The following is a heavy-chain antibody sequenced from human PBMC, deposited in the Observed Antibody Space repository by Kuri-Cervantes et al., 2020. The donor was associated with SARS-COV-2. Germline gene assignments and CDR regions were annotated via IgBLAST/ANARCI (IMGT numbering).Heavy chain of an antibody. CDR2: IYYSGST. CDR3: ARAGGPYYGDCLDY. V-gene: IGHV4-31*02. D-gene: IGHD4-17*01. Sequence: SCAVSGGSISSGGYSWSWIRQPPGKGLEWIGYIYYSGSTYYNPSLKSRVTISVDTSKNQFSLKLSSVTAADTAVYYCARAGGPYYGDCLDYWGQGTLVTVSS. CDR1: GGSISSGGYS. J-gene: IGHJ4*02.